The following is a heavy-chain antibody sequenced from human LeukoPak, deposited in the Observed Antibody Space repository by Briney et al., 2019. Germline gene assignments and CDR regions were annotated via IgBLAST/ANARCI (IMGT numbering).Heavy chain of an antibody. CDR3: ARDGYQLLYWFDP. Sequence: GGSLRLSCAASGLTFSSYAMHWVRQAPGKGLEWVAVISYDGSNKYYADSVKGRFTISRDNSKNTLYLQMNSLRAEDTAVYYCARDGYQLLYWFDPWGQGTLVTVSS. D-gene: IGHD2-2*01. CDR1: GLTFSSYA. J-gene: IGHJ5*02. CDR2: ISYDGSNK. V-gene: IGHV3-30-3*01.